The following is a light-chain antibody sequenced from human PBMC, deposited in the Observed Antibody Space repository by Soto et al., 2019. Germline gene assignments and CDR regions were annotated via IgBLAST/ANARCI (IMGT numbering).Light chain of an antibody. Sequence: LCPPSPMSASPGQSVTFSCPRQMKYVGGYNSVSWYQHHPGKAPKLILYDVGDRPSGVSYRFSGSKSGNTASLTISGLQAVDEADYYCSSYTSSSTNVFGTGTKVPVL. V-gene: IGLV2-14*03. J-gene: IGLJ1*01. CDR1: MKYVGGYNS. CDR2: DVG. CDR3: SSYTSSSTNV.